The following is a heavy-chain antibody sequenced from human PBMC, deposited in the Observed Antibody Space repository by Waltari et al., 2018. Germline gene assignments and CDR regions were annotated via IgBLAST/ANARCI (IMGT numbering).Heavy chain of an antibody. CDR2: VSSGASHT. D-gene: IGHD1-26*01. J-gene: IGHJ6*02. Sequence: EVQLVESGGDLVKPGGSLRLSCVGSECTFRAHALHWFSQGPGQGLEWLSSVSSGASHTDYADSVKGRFTISRDDAKNSVYLEMKRLRVDDTAVYYCARDSFGHGRQSSYHFGMDVWGQGTTVTVSS. CDR1: ECTFRAHA. CDR3: ARDSFGHGRQSSYHFGMDV. V-gene: IGHV3-21*02.